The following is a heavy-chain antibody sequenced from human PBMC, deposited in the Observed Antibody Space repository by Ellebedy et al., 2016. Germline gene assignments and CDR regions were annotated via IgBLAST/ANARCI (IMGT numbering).Heavy chain of an antibody. V-gene: IGHV1-8*01. CDR1: GYTFTSYD. CDR3: ARRPYYDILTGYSQ. CDR2: MNPNSGNT. D-gene: IGHD3-9*01. Sequence: ASVKVSXKASGYTFTSYDINWVRQATGQGLEWMGWMNPNSGNTGYAQKFQGRVTMTRNTSISTAYMELSSLRSEDTAVYYCARRPYYDILTGYSQWGQGTLVTVSS. J-gene: IGHJ4*02.